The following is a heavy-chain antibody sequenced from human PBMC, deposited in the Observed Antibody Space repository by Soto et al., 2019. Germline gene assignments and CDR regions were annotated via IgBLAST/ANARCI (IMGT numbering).Heavy chain of an antibody. V-gene: IGHV1-2*04. CDR3: AREDYDSSVYYYVGQRGAFDI. CDR2: INPNSGGT. CDR1: GYTFTGYY. J-gene: IGHJ3*02. Sequence: ASVKVSCKASGYTFTGYYMHWVRQAPGQGLEWMGWINPNSGGTNYAQKFQGWVTMTRDTSISTAYMELSRLRSDDTAVYYCAREDYDSSVYYYVGQRGAFDIWGQGTMVTVSS. D-gene: IGHD3-22*01.